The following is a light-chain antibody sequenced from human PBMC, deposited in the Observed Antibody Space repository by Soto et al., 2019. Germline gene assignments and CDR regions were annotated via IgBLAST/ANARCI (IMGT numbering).Light chain of an antibody. CDR2: AAS. CDR1: QGISNY. CDR3: LQHDTYPRT. Sequence: DIQMTHSPSAMSASLGDRVTITCRASQGISNYLAWFQQKPGQVPKRLIYAASFLQGGVPSRFSGSGSGTEFTLTISGLQPEDSATYYCLQHDTYPRTFGQGTKVDIK. V-gene: IGKV1-17*03. J-gene: IGKJ1*01.